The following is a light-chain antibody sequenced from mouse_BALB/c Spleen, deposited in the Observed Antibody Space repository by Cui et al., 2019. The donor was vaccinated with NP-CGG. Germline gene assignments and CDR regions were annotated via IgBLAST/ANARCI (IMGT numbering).Light chain of an antibody. CDR2: VPT. J-gene: IGLJ1*01. CDR3: ALWYSNHWV. V-gene: IGLV1*01. Sequence: QAVVTQESALTTSPGETVTLTCRSSTGAVTTSNYANWVQETPYHLFTCLIGVPTNRAPGVPARFSGSLIGDKAALTITGAQTEDEAIYFCALWYSNHWVFGGGTKLTVL. CDR1: TGAVTTSNY.